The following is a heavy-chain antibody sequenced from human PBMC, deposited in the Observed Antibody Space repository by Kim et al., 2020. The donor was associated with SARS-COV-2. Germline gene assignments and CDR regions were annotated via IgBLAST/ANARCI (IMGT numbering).Heavy chain of an antibody. D-gene: IGHD3-22*01. J-gene: IGHJ4*02. Sequence: SGKGRFTISRDNAKNSLYLQMNSLRDEDTAGYYCASRSYDSSGYLGANDYWGQGTLVTVSS. CDR3: ASRSYDSSGYLGANDY. V-gene: IGHV3-48*02.